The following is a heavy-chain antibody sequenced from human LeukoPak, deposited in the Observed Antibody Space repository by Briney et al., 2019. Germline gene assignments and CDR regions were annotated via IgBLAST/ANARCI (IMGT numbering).Heavy chain of an antibody. D-gene: IGHD3-10*01. CDR1: GSSISNYY. V-gene: IGHV4-59*08. CDR3: ARRGSWLEY. Sequence: SETLSLTCTVSGSSISNYYWRWIRQPPGKGLEWIGYISYSGSTNYNSSLKSRVTISVDTSKNQFSLKLSSVTAADTAVYYCARRGSWLEYWGQGTLVTVSS. CDR2: ISYSGST. J-gene: IGHJ4*02.